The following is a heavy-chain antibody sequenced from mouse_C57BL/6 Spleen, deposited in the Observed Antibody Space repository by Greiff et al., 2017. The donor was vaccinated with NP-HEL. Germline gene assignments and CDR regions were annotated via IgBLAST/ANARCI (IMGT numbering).Heavy chain of an antibody. Sequence: QVQLQQPGAELVRPGTSVKLSCKASGYTFTSYWMHWVKQRPGQGLEWIGVIDPSDSYTNYNQKFKGKATLTVDTSSSTAYMQLSSLTSEDSAVYYCARSYYSNYPYYAMDYWGQGTSVTVSS. J-gene: IGHJ4*01. CDR2: IDPSDSYT. V-gene: IGHV1-59*01. CDR1: GYTFTSYW. CDR3: ARSYYSNYPYYAMDY. D-gene: IGHD2-5*01.